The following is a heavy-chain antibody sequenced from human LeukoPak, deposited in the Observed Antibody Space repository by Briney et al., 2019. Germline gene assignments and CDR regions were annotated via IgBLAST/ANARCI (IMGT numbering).Heavy chain of an antibody. J-gene: IGHJ4*02. Sequence: PSETLSLTCAVSGDSISSSNWWSWVRQPPGKGLEWIGEIYHSGSTNYNPSLKSRVTISVDKSKNQFSLKLNSVTAADTAVYYCARGGVEPAAEIFDYWGQGTLVTVSS. V-gene: IGHV4-4*02. CDR2: IYHSGST. D-gene: IGHD2-2*01. CDR1: GDSISSSNW. CDR3: ARGGVEPAAEIFDY.